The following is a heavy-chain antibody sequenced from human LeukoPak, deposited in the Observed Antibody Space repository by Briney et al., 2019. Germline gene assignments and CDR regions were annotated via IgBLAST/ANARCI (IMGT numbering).Heavy chain of an antibody. CDR2: ISSHSSTM. V-gene: IGHV3-48*01. CDR3: AGPGGYSGGNYKGYFDC. Sequence: GGSLRLSCAASGFTFSSYSMNWVRQAPGKGLEWISYISSHSSTMYYADSVKGRFTISRDNAKNSVYLQMNSLRAEDTAVYYCAGPGGYSGGNYKGYFDCWGQGTLVTVSS. J-gene: IGHJ4*02. CDR1: GFTFSSYS. D-gene: IGHD5-12*01.